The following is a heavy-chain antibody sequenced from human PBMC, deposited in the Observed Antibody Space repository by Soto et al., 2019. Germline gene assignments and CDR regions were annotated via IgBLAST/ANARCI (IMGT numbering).Heavy chain of an antibody. D-gene: IGHD2-2*02. Sequence: SVKVSCKASGGTFSSYAISWVRQAPGQGLEWMGGIIPIFGTANYAQKFQGRVTITADKSTSTAYMELSSLRSEDTAVYYCARGYCSSTSCYMSDAFDIWGQGTMVTVSS. V-gene: IGHV1-69*06. J-gene: IGHJ3*02. CDR1: GGTFSSYA. CDR2: IIPIFGTA. CDR3: ARGYCSSTSCYMSDAFDI.